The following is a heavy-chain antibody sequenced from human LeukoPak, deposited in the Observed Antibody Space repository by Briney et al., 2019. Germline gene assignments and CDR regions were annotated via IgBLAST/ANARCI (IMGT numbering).Heavy chain of an antibody. J-gene: IGHJ4*02. CDR2: ISGSGGST. CDR1: GGSFSGYY. V-gene: IGHV3-23*01. Sequence: PSETLSLTCAVYGGSFSGYYWSWVRQAPGKGLEWVSAISGSGGSTYYADSVKGRFTISRDNSKNTLYLQMNSLRAEDTAVYYCAKSAAAGTATDFDYWGQGTLVTVSS. D-gene: IGHD6-13*01. CDR3: AKSAAAGTATDFDY.